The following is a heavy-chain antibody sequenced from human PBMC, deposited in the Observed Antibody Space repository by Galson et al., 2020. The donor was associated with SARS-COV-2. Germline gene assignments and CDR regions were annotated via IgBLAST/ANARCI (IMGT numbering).Heavy chain of an antibody. CDR2: ILYDGSNQ. J-gene: IGHJ2*01. V-gene: IGHV3-30*02. Sequence: GGSLRLSCAASGFTFTSYGMHWVRQAPGKGLEWVTFILYDGSNQYYADSVKGRFTISRDISKNTLYLHMNRLRAEDTAIYYCAKERGYTNYDWYFDLWGRGALVTVSS. CDR3: AKERGYTNYDWYFDL. CDR1: GFTFTSYG. D-gene: IGHD2-2*02.